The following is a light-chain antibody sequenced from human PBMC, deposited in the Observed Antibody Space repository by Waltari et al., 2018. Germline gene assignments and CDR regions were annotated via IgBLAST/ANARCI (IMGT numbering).Light chain of an antibody. CDR2: DAS. CDR3: QHRRNWPPYT. V-gene: IGKV3-11*02. Sequence: EIVLTQPPATLSLSPGERATLSCRASASIVIYLTWYQHKPGQAPRLLIYDASNRATGIPARFSGGGSGRDFTLTINSLEPEDFTVYYCQHRRNWPPYTFGQGTKLEIK. J-gene: IGKJ2*01. CDR1: ASIVIY.